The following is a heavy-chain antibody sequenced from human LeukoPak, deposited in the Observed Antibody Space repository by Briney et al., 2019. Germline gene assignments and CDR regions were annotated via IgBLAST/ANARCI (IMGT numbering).Heavy chain of an antibody. CDR2: ISSSTNTI. D-gene: IGHD4-17*01. Sequence: GGSLRLSCAASGFTFSSYAMSWIRQAPGKGLEWVSHISSSTNTIYYADSVKGRFTISRDNAKNSLFLQMNSLRAEDTAVYYCARGSTVTTLVYYYGMDVWGQGTTVTVSS. CDR1: GFTFSSYA. CDR3: ARGSTVTTLVYYYGMDV. J-gene: IGHJ6*02. V-gene: IGHV3-48*04.